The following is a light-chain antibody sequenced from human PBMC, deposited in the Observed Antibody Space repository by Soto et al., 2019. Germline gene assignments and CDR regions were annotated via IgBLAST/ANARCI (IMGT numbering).Light chain of an antibody. Sequence: DIVMTQSPASLAVSLGERATINCKSSQSVLYSSNNKNYLAWYQQKPGQPPNLLIYWASTRESGVPDRFSGSGSGTDFTLTISSLQAEDVAVYYCQQYYSTLYTFGQGTKLEIK. CDR3: QQYYSTLYT. V-gene: IGKV4-1*01. CDR2: WAS. CDR1: QSVLYSSNNKNY. J-gene: IGKJ2*01.